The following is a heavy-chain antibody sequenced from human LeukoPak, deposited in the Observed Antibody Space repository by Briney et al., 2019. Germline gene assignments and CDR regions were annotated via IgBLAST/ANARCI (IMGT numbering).Heavy chain of an antibody. CDR1: GFTFSSYD. V-gene: IGHV3-13*01. Sequence: GGSLRLSCAASGFTFSSYDMPWVRQATGKGLEWVSAISAAGDTYYLDSVKGRFTISRENAKNSLYLQMNSLRAGGTAVYYCVALGDRIYWGQGTLVTVSS. J-gene: IGHJ4*02. CDR2: ISAAGDT. D-gene: IGHD2-21*02. CDR3: VALGDRIY.